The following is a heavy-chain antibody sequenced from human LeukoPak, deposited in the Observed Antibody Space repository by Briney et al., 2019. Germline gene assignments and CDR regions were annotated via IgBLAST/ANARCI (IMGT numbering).Heavy chain of an antibody. CDR1: GGSFSGYY. V-gene: IGHV4-34*01. Sequence: PSETLSLTCAVYGGSFSGYYWSWIRQPPGKGLEWIGEINHSGSTNYNPSLKGRVTISVDTSKNQFSLKLSSVTAADTAVYYCARYLTYYYGSGSAPNWFDPWGQGTLVTVSS. J-gene: IGHJ5*02. CDR2: INHSGST. D-gene: IGHD3-10*01. CDR3: ARYLTYYYGSGSAPNWFDP.